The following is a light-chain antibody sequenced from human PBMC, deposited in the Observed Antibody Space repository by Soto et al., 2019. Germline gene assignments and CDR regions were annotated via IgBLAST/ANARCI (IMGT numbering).Light chain of an antibody. V-gene: IGKV1-5*02. CDR2: EAS. CDR3: QQYNSFWT. Sequence: DIQMTQSPSTLSASLGDRVTIICRASRSVDKWLAWYQQKSGKAPKLLIYEASNLQSGVPSRFGGSGSATEFILPSNKLPDEYVATYYYQQYNSFWTFGQGTTVEV. CDR1: RSVDKW. J-gene: IGKJ1*01.